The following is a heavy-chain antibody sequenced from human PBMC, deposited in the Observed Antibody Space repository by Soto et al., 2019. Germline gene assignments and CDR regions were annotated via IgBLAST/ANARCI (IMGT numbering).Heavy chain of an antibody. J-gene: IGHJ3*02. Sequence: PSETLSLTCAVYGGSFSGYYWSWIRQPPGKGLERIGEINHSGSTNYNPSLKSRVTISVDTSKNQFSLKLSSVTAADTVVYYCARGVYDYIWGSYRYTSDAFDIWGQGKMVTVS. CDR3: ARGVYDYIWGSYRYTSDAFDI. CDR2: INHSGST. V-gene: IGHV4-34*01. D-gene: IGHD3-16*02. CDR1: GGSFSGYY.